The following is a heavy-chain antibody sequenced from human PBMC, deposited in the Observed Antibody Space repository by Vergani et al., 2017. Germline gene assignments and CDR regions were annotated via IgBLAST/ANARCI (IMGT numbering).Heavy chain of an antibody. CDR3: ARDRGYCSSTSCRYYYYYYMDV. CDR1: GGTFSSYP. Sequence: QVQLVQSGAEVKKPGSSVKVSCKASGGTFSSYPISWVRQAPGQGLEGMGGIIPIFGTGNYEQKFQGRVTITADESTGTAYMELISLISEDTAVYYCARDRGYCSSTSCRYYYYYYMDVWGKGTTVTVSS. CDR2: IIPIFGTG. V-gene: IGHV1-69*01. J-gene: IGHJ6*03. D-gene: IGHD2-2*01.